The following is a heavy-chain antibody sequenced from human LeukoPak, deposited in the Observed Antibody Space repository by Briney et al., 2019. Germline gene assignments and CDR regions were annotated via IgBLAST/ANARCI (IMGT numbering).Heavy chain of an antibody. V-gene: IGHV3-23*01. CDR1: GFTFSSYA. J-gene: IGHJ4*02. CDR3: AKEVSVYGDYWGGPDY. Sequence: AGGSLRLSCAAPGFTFSSYAMSWVRQAPGKGLEWVSAISGSGGSTYYADSVKGRFTISRDNSKNTLYQQMNSLRAEDTAVYYCAKEVSVYGDYWGGPDYWGQGTLVTVSS. CDR2: ISGSGGST. D-gene: IGHD4-17*01.